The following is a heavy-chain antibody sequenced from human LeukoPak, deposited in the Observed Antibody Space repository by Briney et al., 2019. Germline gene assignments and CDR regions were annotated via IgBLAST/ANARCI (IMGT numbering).Heavy chain of an antibody. J-gene: IGHJ4*02. Sequence: AGGSLRLSCAASGFTFSDYYMSWIRQAPGKGLEWVSYISSSGSTIYYADSVKGRFTISRDNAKNSLYLQMNSLRAEDTAVYYCARQYYDFWSGYYTFDYWGQGTLATVSS. V-gene: IGHV3-11*04. CDR2: ISSSGSTI. CDR3: ARQYYDFWSGYYTFDY. CDR1: GFTFSDYY. D-gene: IGHD3-3*01.